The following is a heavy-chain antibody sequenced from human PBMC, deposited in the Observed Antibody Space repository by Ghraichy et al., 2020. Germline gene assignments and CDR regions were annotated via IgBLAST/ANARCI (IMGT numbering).Heavy chain of an antibody. V-gene: IGHV3-7*03. D-gene: IGHD2-2*01. CDR2: ISADGSEK. J-gene: IGHJ4*02. CDR1: GFRFSANW. Sequence: GGSLRLSCAASGFRFSANWMNWVRQTPGRGLEWVSNISADGSEKYYVDSVKGRFTVSRDNAQTSLYLEMTSLSAEDTAFYYCARGLWERVVAPSAMAETGFDRWGKGALVTGSS. CDR3: ARGLWERVVAPSAMAETGFDR.